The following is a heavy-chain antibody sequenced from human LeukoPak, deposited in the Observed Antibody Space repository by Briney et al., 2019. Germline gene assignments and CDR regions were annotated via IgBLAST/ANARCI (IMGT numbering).Heavy chain of an antibody. V-gene: IGHV4-34*01. J-gene: IGHJ6*02. CDR2: INHSGST. Sequence: SETLSLTCAVYGGSFSGYYWSWIRQPPGKGLEWIGEINHSGSTNYNPSLKSRVTISVDTSKNQFSLKLSPVTAADTAVYYCARYLGPRSSSWGRYYYYYYGMDVWGQGTTVTVSS. CDR1: GGSFSGYY. D-gene: IGHD6-13*01. CDR3: ARYLGPRSSSWGRYYYYYYGMDV.